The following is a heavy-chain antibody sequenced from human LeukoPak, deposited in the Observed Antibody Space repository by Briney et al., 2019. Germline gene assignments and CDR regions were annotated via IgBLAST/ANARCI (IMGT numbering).Heavy chain of an antibody. D-gene: IGHD1-1*01. CDR3: ARDQTPQLERKPYYFDY. J-gene: IGHJ4*02. V-gene: IGHV1-18*01. Sequence: VASVKVSCKASGYTFTSYGISWVRQAPGQGLEWTGWISAYNGNTNYAQKLQGRVTMTTDTSTSTAYMELRSLRSDDTAVYYCARDQTPQLERKPYYFDYWGQGTLVTVSS. CDR1: GYTFTSYG. CDR2: ISAYNGNT.